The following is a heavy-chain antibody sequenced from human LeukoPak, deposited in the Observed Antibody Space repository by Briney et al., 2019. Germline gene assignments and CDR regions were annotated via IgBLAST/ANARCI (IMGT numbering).Heavy chain of an antibody. CDR1: GGSISSGGYY. CDR2: ISYSGST. J-gene: IGHJ4*02. CDR3: ARDRVGPEGSFDY. Sequence: TTSETLSLTCTVSGGSISSGGYYWSWIRQHPGKGLEWIGYISYSGSTNSNPSLKSRVTMSVGTSKNQFSLKLSSVTAADTAVYYCARDRVGPEGSFDYWGQGTLVTVSS. D-gene: IGHD1-26*01. V-gene: IGHV4-61*08.